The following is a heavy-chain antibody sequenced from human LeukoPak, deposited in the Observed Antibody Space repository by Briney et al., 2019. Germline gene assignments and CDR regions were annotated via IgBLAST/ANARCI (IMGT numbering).Heavy chain of an antibody. CDR3: AKALGDIGYCSGGGCYSGDY. Sequence: PGGSLRLSCAASGFTFSSYAMSWVRQAPGKGLEWVSAISGSGGSTYYADSVKGRFTMSRDNSRNTLYLQMKSLRAEDTAIYYCAKALGDIGYCSGGGCYSGDYWGQGTLVTVSS. D-gene: IGHD2-15*01. CDR2: ISGSGGST. CDR1: GFTFSSYA. J-gene: IGHJ4*02. V-gene: IGHV3-23*01.